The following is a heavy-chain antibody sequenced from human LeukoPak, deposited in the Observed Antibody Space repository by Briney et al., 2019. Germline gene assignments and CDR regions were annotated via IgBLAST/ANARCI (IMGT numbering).Heavy chain of an antibody. J-gene: IGHJ5*02. V-gene: IGHV3-30-3*01. Sequence: AGGSLRLSCAASGFTFSSYAMHWVRQAPGKGLEWVAVISYDGSNKYYADSVKGRFTIPRDNSKNTLYLQMNSLRAEDTAVYYCARDPYSNYVTGGWFDPWGQGTLVTVSS. CDR2: ISYDGSNK. CDR1: GFTFSSYA. CDR3: ARDPYSNYVTGGWFDP. D-gene: IGHD4-11*01.